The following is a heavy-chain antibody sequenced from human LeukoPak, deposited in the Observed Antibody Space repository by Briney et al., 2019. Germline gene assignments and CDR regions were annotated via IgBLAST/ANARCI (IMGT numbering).Heavy chain of an antibody. V-gene: IGHV5-10-1*01. CDR1: GYSFTSYW. CDR3: ARQQPYAFDI. Sequence: GEALRISCKGSGYSFTSYWISWVRQMPGKGLEWMGRIDPSDSYTNYSPSFQAHVTISADKSISTAYLQWSSLKASDTAMYYCARQQPYAFDIWGQGTMVTVSS. D-gene: IGHD6-13*01. J-gene: IGHJ3*02. CDR2: IDPSDSYT.